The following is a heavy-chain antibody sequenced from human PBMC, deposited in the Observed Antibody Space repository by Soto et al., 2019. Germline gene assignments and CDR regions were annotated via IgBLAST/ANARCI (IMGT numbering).Heavy chain of an antibody. CDR2: INPSGGRT. D-gene: IGHD3-10*01. Sequence: ASVKVSCKASVYTFTTHYMHLVRQAPGQGLEWMGIINPSGGRTTYALKFQGRVTMTSDTSTNTVYVELTSLRSEDTAIYFCARAGENYGSGTFSPPLRYYFNSWGQGTLVTVSS. CDR3: ARAGENYGSGTFSPPLRYYFNS. CDR1: VYTFTTHY. V-gene: IGHV1-46*01. J-gene: IGHJ4*02.